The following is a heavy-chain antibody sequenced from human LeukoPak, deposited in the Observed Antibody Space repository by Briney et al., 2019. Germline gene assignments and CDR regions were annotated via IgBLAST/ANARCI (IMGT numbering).Heavy chain of an antibody. V-gene: IGHV4-59*01. CDR1: GGSISSYY. Sequence: SETLSLTCTVSGGSISSYYWSWIRQPPGKGLEWIGYIYYSGSTNYNPSLKSRVTISVDTSKNQFSLKLSSVTAADTAVYYCARAYSSSWYYYYMDVWGKGTTVTVSS. J-gene: IGHJ6*03. D-gene: IGHD6-13*01. CDR2: IYYSGST. CDR3: ARAYSSSWYYYYMDV.